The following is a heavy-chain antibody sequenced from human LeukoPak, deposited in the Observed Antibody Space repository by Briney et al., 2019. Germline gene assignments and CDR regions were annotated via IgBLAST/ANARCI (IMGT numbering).Heavy chain of an antibody. CDR2: IYHSGST. CDR3: ARQNGAMVRGVTDY. D-gene: IGHD3-10*01. CDR1: GYSISSGYY. Sequence: SETLSLTCAVSGYSISSGYYWGWIRQPPGKGLEWIGSIYHSGSTYYNPSLKSRVTISVDTSKNQFSLKLSSVTAADTAVYYCARQNGAMVRGVTDYWGQGTLVTVSP. J-gene: IGHJ4*02. V-gene: IGHV4-38-2*01.